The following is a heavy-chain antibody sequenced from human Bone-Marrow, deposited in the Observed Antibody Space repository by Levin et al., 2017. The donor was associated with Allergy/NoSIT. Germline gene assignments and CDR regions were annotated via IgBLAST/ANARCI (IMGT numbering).Heavy chain of an antibody. CDR3: ARLGDSYDSSRKETSGGLDV. V-gene: IGHV3-33*01. J-gene: IGHJ6*02. Sequence: HPGGSLRLSCSASGFTFSNYAMNWVRQAPGKGLEWVAYIGHDGLNTYSADSVRGRFTISRDNSEDTLYLQMNSLRAEDTAVYYCARLGDSYDSSRKETSGGLDVWGQGTTVTVSS. CDR2: IGHDGLNT. CDR1: GFTFSNYA. D-gene: IGHD3-22*01.